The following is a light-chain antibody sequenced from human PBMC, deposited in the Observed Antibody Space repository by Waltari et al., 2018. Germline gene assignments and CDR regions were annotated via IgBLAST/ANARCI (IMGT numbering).Light chain of an antibody. Sequence: QSALTQPASVSGSPGQSITISCTGTSTDVGGYNSVSWYQHHPGKAPKLMIYEVSKRPSGVPDRFSGSKSGNTASLTVSGLRAEDEADYYCASYGGRNNWIFGGGTKLTVL. CDR1: STDVGGYNS. CDR3: ASYGGRNNWI. J-gene: IGLJ2*01. V-gene: IGLV2-8*01. CDR2: EVS.